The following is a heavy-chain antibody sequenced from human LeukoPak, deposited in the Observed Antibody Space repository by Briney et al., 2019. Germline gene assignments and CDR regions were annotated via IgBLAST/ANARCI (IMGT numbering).Heavy chain of an antibody. D-gene: IGHD2-15*01. V-gene: IGHV3-30*03. J-gene: IGHJ4*02. CDR3: ARDDCSGGSCYSDY. Sequence: GGSLRLSCAASGFTFSDHYMDWVRQAPGKGLEWVAVISYDGSNKYYADSVKGRFTISRDNSKNTLYLQMNSLRAEDTAVYYCARDDCSGGSCYSDYWGQGTLVTVSS. CDR1: GFTFSDHY. CDR2: ISYDGSNK.